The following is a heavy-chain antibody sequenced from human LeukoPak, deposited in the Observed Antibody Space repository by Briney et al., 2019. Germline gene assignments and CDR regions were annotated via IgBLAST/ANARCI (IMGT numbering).Heavy chain of an antibody. D-gene: IGHD4-17*01. Sequence: ASVKVSCKASGYTFTGYYMHWVRQAPGQGLEWMGWINPNSGGTNYAQKFQGRVTMTRGTSISTAYMELSRLRSDDTAVYYCAREVTTVTTRANWFDPWGQGTLVTVSS. CDR1: GYTFTGYY. CDR3: AREVTTVTTRANWFDP. J-gene: IGHJ5*02. CDR2: INPNSGGT. V-gene: IGHV1-2*02.